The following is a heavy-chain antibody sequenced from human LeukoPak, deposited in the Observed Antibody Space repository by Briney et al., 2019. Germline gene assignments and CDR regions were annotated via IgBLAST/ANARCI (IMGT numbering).Heavy chain of an antibody. CDR2: ISPKSGAT. D-gene: IGHD3-10*01. Sequence: ASVKVSCKASGYTFNDNYIHWVRQAPGQGLEWMGWISPKSGATSYAQKFQGRVTMTRDTSITTAYMELNSLTSDDTAVFYCAKDSSYYGSGSYYNSDYWGQGTLVTVSP. CDR3: AKDSSYYGSGSYYNSDY. CDR1: GYTFNDNY. J-gene: IGHJ4*02. V-gene: IGHV1-2*02.